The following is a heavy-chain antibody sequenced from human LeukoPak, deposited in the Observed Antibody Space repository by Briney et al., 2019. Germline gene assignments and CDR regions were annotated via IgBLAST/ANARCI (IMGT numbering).Heavy chain of an antibody. CDR1: GFTLSTYW. Sequence: PGGSLRLSCAASGFTLSTYWMHWVRQGPGKGLVWVSCINSDGSRTTYADSVKGRFTISRDNAKNTLYLQMNTLRVEDTAVYYCARGDIVVVPAAADYWGQGTLVTVSS. V-gene: IGHV3-74*01. D-gene: IGHD2-2*01. J-gene: IGHJ4*02. CDR2: INSDGSRT. CDR3: ARGDIVVVPAAADY.